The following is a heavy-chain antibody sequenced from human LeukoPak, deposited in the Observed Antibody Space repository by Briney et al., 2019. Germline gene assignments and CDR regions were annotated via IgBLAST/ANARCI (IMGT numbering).Heavy chain of an antibody. J-gene: IGHJ4*02. CDR3: ARECDPSRCASSSPDY. V-gene: IGHV3-74*01. CDR1: GFGFSRYW. CDR2: VSADGTTT. D-gene: IGHD6-6*01. Sequence: GGSLRLSCAASGFGFSRYWMHWVRQAPGKGLVWVPRVSADGTTTTYADSVQGRFTVSRDNAKNTLFLQMNDLRPEDTAVYFCARECDPSRCASSSPDYWGRGTLVTVSS.